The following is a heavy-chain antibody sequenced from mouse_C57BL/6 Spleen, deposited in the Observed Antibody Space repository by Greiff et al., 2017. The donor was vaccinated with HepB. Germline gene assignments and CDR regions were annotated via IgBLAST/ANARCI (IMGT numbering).Heavy chain of an antibody. CDR2: IWGVGST. CDR3: ASDYGSRGAMDY. D-gene: IGHD1-1*01. CDR1: GFSLTSYG. V-gene: IGHV2-6*01. J-gene: IGHJ4*01. Sequence: VQRVESGPGLVAPSQSLSITCTVSGFSLTSYGVDWVRQSPGKGLEWLGVIWGVGSTNYNSALKSRLSISKDNSKSQVFLKMNSLQTDDTAMYYCASDYGSRGAMDYWGQGTSVTVSS.